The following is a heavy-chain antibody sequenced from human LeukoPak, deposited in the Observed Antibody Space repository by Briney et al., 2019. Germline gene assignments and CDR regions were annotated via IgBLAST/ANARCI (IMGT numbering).Heavy chain of an antibody. CDR2: IYYSGST. Sequence: NPSETLSLTCTVSGGSTSSYYWSWIRQPPGKGLEWIGYIYYSGSTNYNPSLKSRVTISVDTSKNQFSLRLSSVTAADTAIYYCAKDSSNSWYLSREEVWGQGTLVTVSS. D-gene: IGHD6-13*01. V-gene: IGHV4-59*01. CDR3: AKDSSNSWYLSREEV. CDR1: GGSTSSYY. J-gene: IGHJ4*02.